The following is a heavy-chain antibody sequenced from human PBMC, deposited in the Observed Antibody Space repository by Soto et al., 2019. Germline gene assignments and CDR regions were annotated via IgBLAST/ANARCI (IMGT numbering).Heavy chain of an antibody. D-gene: IGHD4-17*01. CDR2: IYYSGST. J-gene: IGHJ4*02. CDR3: AGLSTVTTDFDY. Sequence: SETLSLTCTVSGGSISSYYWSWIRQPPGKGLEWIGYIYYSGSTNYNPSLKSRVTISVDTSKNQFSLKLSSVTAADTAVYYCAGLSTVTTDFDYWGQGTLVTVSS. V-gene: IGHV4-59*01. CDR1: GGSISSYY.